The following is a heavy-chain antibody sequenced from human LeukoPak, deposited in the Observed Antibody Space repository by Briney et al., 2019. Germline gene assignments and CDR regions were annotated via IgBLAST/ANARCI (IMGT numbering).Heavy chain of an antibody. D-gene: IGHD3-10*01. CDR2: IWYDGSNK. CDR3: ARPGRVTMVRGVNPSGMDV. J-gene: IGHJ6*02. V-gene: IGHV3-33*01. Sequence: GRSLRLSCAASGFTFSSYGMHWVRQAPGKGPEWVAVIWYDGSNKYYADSVKGRFTISRDNSKNTLYLQMNSLRAEDTAVYYCARPGRVTMVRGVNPSGMDVWGQGTTVTVSS. CDR1: GFTFSSYG.